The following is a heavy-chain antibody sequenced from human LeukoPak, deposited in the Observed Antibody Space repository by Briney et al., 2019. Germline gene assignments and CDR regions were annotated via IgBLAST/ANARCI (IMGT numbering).Heavy chain of an antibody. J-gene: IGHJ4*02. CDR3: ARVRYCDWTYSALGGYCDY. CDR1: GGTFSNYA. D-gene: IGHD3-9*01. CDR2: IIPILGIA. V-gene: IGHV1-69*04. Sequence: GASVTVSYKASGGTFSNYAISWVRQAPGQGLEWMGRIIPILGIANYAQKFQGRVTITADKSTSTAYMELSSLRSEDTAVYYCARVRYCDWTYSALGGYCDYWGQGTLVTVSS.